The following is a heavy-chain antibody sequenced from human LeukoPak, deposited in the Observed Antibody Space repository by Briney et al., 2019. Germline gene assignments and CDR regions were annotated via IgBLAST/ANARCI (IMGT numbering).Heavy chain of an antibody. CDR3: ARGLLYGSGSYYNN. J-gene: IGHJ4*02. D-gene: IGHD3-10*01. CDR2: INPNSGGT. V-gene: IGHV1-2*02. CDR1: GYTFTGYY. Sequence: GASVKVSRKASGYTFTGYYMHWVRQAPGRGLEWMGWINPNSGGTNYAQKLQGRVTMTTDTSTSTAYMELRSPRSDDTAVYYCARGLLYGSGSYYNNWGQGTLVTVSS.